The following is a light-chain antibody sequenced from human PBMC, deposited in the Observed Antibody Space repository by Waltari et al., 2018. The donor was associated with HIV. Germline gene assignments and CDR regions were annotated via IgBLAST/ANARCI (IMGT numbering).Light chain of an antibody. J-gene: IGLJ2*01. CDR3: QAWDSNSYVV. CDR1: KLGDNY. CDR2: RDD. Sequence: SYELTQPPSVSVSPGHTATIACSGDKLGDNYVSWYQQTAGQSPGVVIFRDDKRPSGIPERFSGSNSGNTATLTISGTQAIDEADYYCQAWDSNSYVVFGGGTKLTVL. V-gene: IGLV3-1*01.